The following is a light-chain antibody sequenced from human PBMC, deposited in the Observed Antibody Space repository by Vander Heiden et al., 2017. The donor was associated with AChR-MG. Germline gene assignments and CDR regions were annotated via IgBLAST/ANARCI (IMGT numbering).Light chain of an antibody. J-gene: IGKJ2*01. V-gene: IGKV2-28*01. CDR3: RQALQTPYT. CDR1: QSLLNSNGNNY. CDR2: LGS. Sequence: DIVLTQSPLSLPVTPGEPASISCRSSQSLLNSNGNNYLDWYLQKPGQSPQLLICLGSNRASGVPDRFSGSGSGTDFTLKISRVEAEDVGVYYCRQALQTPYTFGQGTKLEIK.